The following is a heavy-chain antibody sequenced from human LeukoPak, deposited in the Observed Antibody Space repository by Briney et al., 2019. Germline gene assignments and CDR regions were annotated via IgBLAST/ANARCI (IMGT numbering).Heavy chain of an antibody. CDR3: ARTDSSGYYYEPYYFDY. CDR2: IYYSGST. Sequence: PSETLSLTCTVSGGSISSSSYYWGWIRQPPGKGLEWIGSIYYSGSTYYNPSLKSRVTISVDTSKNQFSLKLSSVTAADTAVYYCARTDSSGYYYEPYYFDYWGQGTLVTVSS. V-gene: IGHV4-39*01. J-gene: IGHJ4*02. CDR1: GGSISSSSYY. D-gene: IGHD3-22*01.